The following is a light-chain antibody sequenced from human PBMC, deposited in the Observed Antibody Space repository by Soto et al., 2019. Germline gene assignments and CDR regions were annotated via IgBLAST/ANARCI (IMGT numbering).Light chain of an antibody. CDR1: QSINSW. CDR2: DAS. Sequence: DVQMTHSPSTLSASVLYIVTITFRSSQSINSWLAWYQQKPGKAPKLLIYDASNLESGVPSRFSGSGSGTEFTLTISSLQPVDFATYYCQQYNSFWKFGQGTKVDIK. J-gene: IGKJ1*01. V-gene: IGKV1-5*01. CDR3: QQYNSFWK.